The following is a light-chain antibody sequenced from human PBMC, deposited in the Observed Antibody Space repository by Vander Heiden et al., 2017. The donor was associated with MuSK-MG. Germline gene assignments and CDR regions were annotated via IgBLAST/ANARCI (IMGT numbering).Light chain of an antibody. CDR3: QKYNRAPWT. J-gene: IGKJ1*01. Sequence: DFQMTQSPSSLSASVGDRVTITCRAGRGITNYLAWLQQKQGKAPKLLIYATATWQSGVPTRFRGRGFGTEFTLTISSVQPEDFATYYCQKYNRAPWTFGQGTKVEIK. V-gene: IGKV1-27*01. CDR1: RGITNY. CDR2: ATA.